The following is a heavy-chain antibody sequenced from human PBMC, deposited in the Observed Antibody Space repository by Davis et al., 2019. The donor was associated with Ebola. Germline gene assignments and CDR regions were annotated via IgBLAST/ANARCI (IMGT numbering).Heavy chain of an antibody. CDR3: ASFWNYYDSSGYYYFDY. CDR1: GYTFTGYY. CDR2: INPNSGGT. V-gene: IGHV1-2*02. D-gene: IGHD3-22*01. Sequence: ASVKVSCKASGYTFTGYYMHWVRQAPGQGLEWMGWINPNSGGTNYAQKFQGRVTLTRDTSTRTVYMELRSLRSEDTAVYYCASFWNYYDSSGYYYFDYWGQGTLVTVSS. J-gene: IGHJ4*02.